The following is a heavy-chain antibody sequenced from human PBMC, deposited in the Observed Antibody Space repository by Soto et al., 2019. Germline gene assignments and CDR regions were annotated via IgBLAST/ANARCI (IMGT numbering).Heavy chain of an antibody. J-gene: IGHJ4*02. CDR1: GFTFSSYA. CDR2: ISGSGGST. CDR3: AQGPTVTTSYQY. V-gene: IGHV3-23*01. D-gene: IGHD4-17*01. Sequence: EVQLLESGGGLVQPGGSLRLSCAASGFTFSSYAMSWVRQAPGKGLEWVSAISGSGGSTYYADSVKGRFTISRDNSKTTLYLQMTRLRAEDTAVYYCAQGPTVTTSYQYWGQGTLVTVSA.